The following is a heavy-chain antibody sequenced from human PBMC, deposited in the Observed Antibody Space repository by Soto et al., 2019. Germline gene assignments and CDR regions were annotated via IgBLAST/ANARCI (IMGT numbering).Heavy chain of an antibody. D-gene: IGHD5-18*01. Sequence: QVQLVQSGAEVKKPGSSVKVSCKASGGTFSSYAISWVRQAPGQGLEWMGGIIPIFGTANYAQKFQGRVTITADKSTSTAYMELSSLRSEDTAVYYCAREPRKTSIQLWPYYYYCMDVWGQGTTVTVSS. J-gene: IGHJ6*02. CDR1: GGTFSSYA. CDR2: IIPIFGTA. V-gene: IGHV1-69*06. CDR3: AREPRKTSIQLWPYYYYCMDV.